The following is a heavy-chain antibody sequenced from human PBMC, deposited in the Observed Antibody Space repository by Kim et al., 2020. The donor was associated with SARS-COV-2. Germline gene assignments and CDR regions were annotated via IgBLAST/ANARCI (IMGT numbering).Heavy chain of an antibody. Sequence: GGSLRLSCAASGFTFSSYAMHWVRQAPGKGLEWVAVISYDGSNKYYADSVKGRFTISRDNSKNTLYLQMNSLRAEDTAVYYCARDTAFGEPQQMIYWGQGTLVTVSS. D-gene: IGHD3-10*01. CDR3: ARDTAFGEPQQMIY. V-gene: IGHV3-30-3*01. CDR2: ISYDGSNK. J-gene: IGHJ4*02. CDR1: GFTFSSYA.